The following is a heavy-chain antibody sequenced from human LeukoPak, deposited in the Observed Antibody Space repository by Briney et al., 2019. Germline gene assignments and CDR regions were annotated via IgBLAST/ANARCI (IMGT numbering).Heavy chain of an antibody. V-gene: IGHV4-34*01. CDR1: GGSFSGYY. Sequence: SETLSLTCAVYGGSFSGYYWSWIRQHPGEGLEWIGEINHSGITNYNPSLKSRVTISVETSKHQFSLKLSSVAAADTAVYYCARGLYCSSNSCRLPYYYYYMDVWGKGTTVTVSS. CDR2: INHSGIT. CDR3: ARGLYCSSNSCRLPYYYYYMDV. D-gene: IGHD2-2*01. J-gene: IGHJ6*03.